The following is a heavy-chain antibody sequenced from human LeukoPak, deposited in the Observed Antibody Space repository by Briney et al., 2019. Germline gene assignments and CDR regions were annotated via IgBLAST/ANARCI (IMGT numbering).Heavy chain of an antibody. Sequence: GGSLRLSCAASGFTFDDYAMHWVRQAPGKGLEWVSIIYSGDNTYYADSVKGRFTISRDNSKNTLYLQMNSLRVEDTAVYYCARDRGSGYDPGYFDYWGQGTLVTVSS. V-gene: IGHV3-66*01. CDR1: GFTFDDYA. D-gene: IGHD5-12*01. J-gene: IGHJ4*02. CDR3: ARDRGSGYDPGYFDY. CDR2: IYSGDNT.